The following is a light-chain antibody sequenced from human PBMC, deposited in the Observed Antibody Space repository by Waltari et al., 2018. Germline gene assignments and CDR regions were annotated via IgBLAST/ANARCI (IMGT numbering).Light chain of an antibody. V-gene: IGKV1-9*01. CDR2: AAS. CDR3: LQFNSNPPVT. Sequence: DIQLTQSPSFLSASVGDRVTITCRASQGISSYLAGYQQKSGKAPKLLIYAASTLQSGVPSRFSGSGSGTEFTLTISSLQPEDFATYYCLQFNSNPPVTFGQGTRLEIK. CDR1: QGISSY. J-gene: IGKJ5*01.